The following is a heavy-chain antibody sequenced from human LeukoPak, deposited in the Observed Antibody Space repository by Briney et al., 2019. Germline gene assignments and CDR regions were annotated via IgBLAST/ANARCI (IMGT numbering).Heavy chain of an antibody. CDR3: ASNSYYYDNSGFDAFDI. V-gene: IGHV1-46*01. J-gene: IGHJ3*02. D-gene: IGHD3-22*01. CDR1: GYTFTTYY. CDR2: INPSGSST. Sequence: ASVKVSCKASGYTFTTYYMHWVRQAPGQGLEWMGIINPSGSSTSYAQNFQGRVTMTRDTSTSTVYMELSSLRSDDTAVYYCASNSYYYDNSGFDAFDIWGQGTMVTVTS.